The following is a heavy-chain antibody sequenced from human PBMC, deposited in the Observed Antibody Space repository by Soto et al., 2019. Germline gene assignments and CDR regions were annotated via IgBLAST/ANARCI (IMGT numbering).Heavy chain of an antibody. CDR3: AKVNYDSSGWPYYYGMDV. D-gene: IGHD3-22*01. CDR2: ISYDGSKK. V-gene: IGHV3-30*18. CDR1: GFTFSSYG. Sequence: QVQLVESGGGVVQPGRSLRLSCAASGFTFSSYGMHWVRQAPGKGLEWVAVISYDGSKKYYADSVKGRFTISRDNSKNTLYLQMNSLRAEDTAVYYCAKVNYDSSGWPYYYGMDVWGQGTTVTVSS. J-gene: IGHJ6*02.